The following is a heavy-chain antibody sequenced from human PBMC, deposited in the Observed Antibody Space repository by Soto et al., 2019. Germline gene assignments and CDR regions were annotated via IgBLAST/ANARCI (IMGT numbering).Heavy chain of an antibody. D-gene: IGHD1-26*01. V-gene: IGHV4-31*03. CDR1: GGSISSGGYY. J-gene: IGHJ4*02. CDR2: MYYSVST. Sequence: QVQLQESGPGLVKPSQALSLTCTVSGGSISSGGYYWSWVRQHPGKGLEWIAYMYYSVSTYYNPSLKSRVSVSVDTSKNQFSLKLSSVTAADTAVYYCARFSGSYLRDWGQGTLVTVSS. CDR3: ARFSGSYLRD.